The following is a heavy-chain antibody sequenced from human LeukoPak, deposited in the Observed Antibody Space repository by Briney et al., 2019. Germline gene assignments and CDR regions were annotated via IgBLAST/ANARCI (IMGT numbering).Heavy chain of an antibody. Sequence: SETLSLTCTVSGGSISPYYWSWVRQPPGKGLEWIGYVYYSGSTNYNPSLKSRVTISVDTSKNQFSLKLSSVTAADTAVYYCARGSTYYYDSSGYVVYYFDYWGQGTLVTVSS. CDR1: GGSISPYY. CDR3: ARGSTYYYDSSGYVVYYFDY. V-gene: IGHV4-59*01. D-gene: IGHD3-22*01. J-gene: IGHJ4*02. CDR2: VYYSGST.